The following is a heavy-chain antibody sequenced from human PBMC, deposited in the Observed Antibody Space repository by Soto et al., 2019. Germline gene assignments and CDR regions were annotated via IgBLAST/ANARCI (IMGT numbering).Heavy chain of an antibody. CDR1: GFTFSTYW. CDR2: IKKDGSEK. CDR3: ARDLGSCSTTNCPQIFDY. J-gene: IGHJ4*02. V-gene: IGHV3-7*03. Sequence: VQLVESGGGLVQPGGSLRLSCAASGFTFSTYWMSWVRQAPGKGLEWVATIKKDGSEKYYVDSVKGRFTISRDNAKNSQYLQMNSLRAEDTAVYYCARDLGSCSTTNCPQIFDYWGQGTLVTVSS. D-gene: IGHD2-2*01.